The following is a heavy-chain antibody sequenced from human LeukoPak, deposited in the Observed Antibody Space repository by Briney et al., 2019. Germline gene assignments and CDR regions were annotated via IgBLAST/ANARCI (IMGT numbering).Heavy chain of an antibody. D-gene: IGHD2-15*01. CDR3: AKPRASGGSCYSS. CDR2: ISYDGSNK. J-gene: IGHJ5*02. Sequence: GGSLRLSCAASGFTFSSYGMHWVRQAPGKGLEWVAVISYDGSNKYYADSVKGRFTISRDNSKNTLYLQTNSLRAEDTAVYYCAKPRASGGSCYSSWGQGTLVTVSS. CDR1: GFTFSSYG. V-gene: IGHV3-30*18.